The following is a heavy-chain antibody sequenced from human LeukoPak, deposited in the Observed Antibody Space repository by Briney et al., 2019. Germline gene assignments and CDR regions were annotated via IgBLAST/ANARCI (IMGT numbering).Heavy chain of an antibody. CDR3: ASSSTVGHGDWFDP. Sequence: SETLSLTCTVSGGSISSYYWSWIRQPPGKGLEWIGYIYYSGSTNYNPSLKSRVTISVDTSKNQFPLKLSSVTAADTAVYYCASSSTVGHGDWFDPWGQGTLVTVSS. CDR2: IYYSGST. J-gene: IGHJ5*02. V-gene: IGHV4-59*01. D-gene: IGHD4-23*01. CDR1: GGSISSYY.